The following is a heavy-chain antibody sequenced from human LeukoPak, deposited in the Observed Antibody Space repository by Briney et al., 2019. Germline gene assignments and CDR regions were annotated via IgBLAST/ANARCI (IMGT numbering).Heavy chain of an antibody. D-gene: IGHD3-9*01. J-gene: IGHJ4*02. Sequence: GGSLRLSCAASGFTFSSYAMSWVRQAPGKGLEGVSAISGSGGSTYYADSVKGRFTISRDNSKNTLYLQMNSLRAEDTAVYYCADDILTGYYQPFDYWGQGTLVTVSS. CDR2: ISGSGGST. V-gene: IGHV3-23*01. CDR1: GFTFSSYA. CDR3: ADDILTGYYQPFDY.